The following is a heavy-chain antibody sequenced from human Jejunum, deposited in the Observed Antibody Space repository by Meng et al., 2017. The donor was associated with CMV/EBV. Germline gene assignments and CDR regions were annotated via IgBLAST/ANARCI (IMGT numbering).Heavy chain of an antibody. D-gene: IGHD3-10*01. Sequence: YTFPSYGMNWVRQAPGQGLEWMGWLNTHTGNPTYAQGFTGRFVFSLDTSVSTAYLQISSLKAEDTAVYFCARKSHYFGSGSSYSPGDYWGQGTLVTVSS. V-gene: IGHV7-4-1*02. J-gene: IGHJ4*02. CDR1: YTFPSYG. CDR3: ARKSHYFGSGSSYSPGDY. CDR2: LNTHTGNP.